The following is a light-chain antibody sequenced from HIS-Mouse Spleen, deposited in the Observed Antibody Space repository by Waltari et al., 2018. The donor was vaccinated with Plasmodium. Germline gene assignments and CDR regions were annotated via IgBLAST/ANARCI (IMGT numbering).Light chain of an antibody. CDR1: QSVLYSSNNQNY. V-gene: IGKV4-1*01. J-gene: IGKJ1*01. CDR2: WAS. Sequence: DIVMTQSPDSLAVSLGERDTINCKSSQSVLYSSNNQNYLAWYQQKPGQPPKLLIYWASTRESGVPDRFSGSGSGTDFTLTISSLQAEDVAVYYCQQYYSTPWTFGQGTKVEIK. CDR3: QQYYSTPWT.